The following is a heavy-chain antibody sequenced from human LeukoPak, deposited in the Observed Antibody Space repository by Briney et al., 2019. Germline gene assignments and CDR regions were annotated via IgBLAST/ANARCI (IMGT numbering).Heavy chain of an antibody. CDR2: INHSGST. Sequence: PSETLSLTCAVYGGSFSGYYWSWIRQPPGKGLEWIGEINHSGSTNYNPSPKSRVTISVDTSKNQFSLKLNSVTAADTAVYYCASQRAYDFWSGSPDDAFDVWGQGTMVAVSS. CDR3: ASQRAYDFWSGSPDDAFDV. J-gene: IGHJ3*01. V-gene: IGHV4-34*01. CDR1: GGSFSGYY. D-gene: IGHD3-3*01.